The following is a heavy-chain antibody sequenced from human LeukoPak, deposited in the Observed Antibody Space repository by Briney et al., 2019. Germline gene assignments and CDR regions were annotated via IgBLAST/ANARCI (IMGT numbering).Heavy chain of an antibody. D-gene: IGHD6-6*01. CDR3: ARARDSSSYLDY. CDR1: GGSISSGGYY. Sequence: SETLSLTCTVSGGSISSGGYYWSWIRQHPGKGLEWIGYIYYSGSTYYNPSLKSRVTLSVDTSKNQFSLKLSSVTAADTAVYYCARARDSSSYLDYWGQGTLVTVSS. V-gene: IGHV4-31*03. CDR2: IYYSGST. J-gene: IGHJ4*02.